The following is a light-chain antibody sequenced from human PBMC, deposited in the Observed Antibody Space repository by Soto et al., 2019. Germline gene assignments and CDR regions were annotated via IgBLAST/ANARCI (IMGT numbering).Light chain of an antibody. CDR2: EAS. Sequence: DIQMTQSPSTVSASVGDRVTITCRASQSISAWLAWYQQKPGKAPNLLIFEASRLESGVPSRFSGSGSGTEFTLTISSLLPDDFATYYCQQYNEYPYTFGQGTKLEIK. V-gene: IGKV1-5*03. J-gene: IGKJ2*01. CDR1: QSISAW. CDR3: QQYNEYPYT.